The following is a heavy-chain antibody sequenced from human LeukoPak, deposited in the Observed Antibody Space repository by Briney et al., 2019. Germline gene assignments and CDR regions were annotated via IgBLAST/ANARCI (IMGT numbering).Heavy chain of an antibody. CDR1: GGSFSGYY. V-gene: IGHV4-34*01. CDR2: INHSGST. CDR3: ARGVSRFRPFDY. J-gene: IGHJ4*02. Sequence: PSETLSLTCAVYGGSFSGYYWSWIRQPPGKGLEWIGEINHSGSTNYNPSLKSRVTISVDTSKNQFSLKLSSVTAADTAVYYCARGVSRFRPFDYGGQEPRVTAPS. D-gene: IGHD3-3*01.